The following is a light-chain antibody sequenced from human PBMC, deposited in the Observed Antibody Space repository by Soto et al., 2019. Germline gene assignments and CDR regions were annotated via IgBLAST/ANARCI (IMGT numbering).Light chain of an antibody. CDR3: QYYDSSMSGWV. CDR1: SSNIGAGYD. V-gene: IGLV1-40*01. CDR2: GNS. Sequence: QSVLTQPPSVSGAPGQRVTISCTGSSSNIGAGYDVHWYQQLPGTAPKLLIYGNSNRPSGVPDRFSGSKSGTSASLAITGLHADDEADYYCQYYDSSMSGWVFGGGTKLTVL. J-gene: IGLJ3*02.